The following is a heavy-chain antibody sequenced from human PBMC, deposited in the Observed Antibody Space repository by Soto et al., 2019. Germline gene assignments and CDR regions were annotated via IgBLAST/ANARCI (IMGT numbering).Heavy chain of an antibody. Sequence: ASVKVSCKVSGYNFTTYDMHWVRQAPGQRLEWLGWVKSGNGNTKYSQKFQGRVTITRDTSATTAYMEMSSLRSADTAVYYCARARFLEWYNYYYYGMDAWGQGTTVTVSS. CDR3: ARARFLEWYNYYYYGMDA. CDR2: VKSGNGNT. V-gene: IGHV1-3*01. D-gene: IGHD3-3*01. CDR1: GYNFTTYD. J-gene: IGHJ6*02.